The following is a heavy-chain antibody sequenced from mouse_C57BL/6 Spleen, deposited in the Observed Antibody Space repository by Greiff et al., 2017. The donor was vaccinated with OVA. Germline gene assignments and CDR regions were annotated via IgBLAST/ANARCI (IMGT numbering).Heavy chain of an antibody. CDR1: GYSITSCYF. V-gene: IGHV3-6*01. Sequence: EVHLVESGPGLVKPSQSLSLSCSVTGYSITSCYFWYWIRPLPGNIPEWMVFISYDGSNNSNPSLKNRISFTRYTSKNQLFLKLNAVTTEDTATYDCARWGGYAMDYWGKGTSVTVSS. J-gene: IGHJ4*01. CDR2: ISYDGSN. CDR3: ARWGGYAMDY.